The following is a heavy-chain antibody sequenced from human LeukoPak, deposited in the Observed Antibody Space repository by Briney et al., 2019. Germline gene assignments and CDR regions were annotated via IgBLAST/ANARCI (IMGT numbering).Heavy chain of an antibody. Sequence: PGGSLRLSCAASGLTFSSYWMSWVRQAPGKGPEWVANIKQDGGEKYYVGSVKGRFTISRDNAKNLLYLQMNSLRAEDTAVYYCARDAFSRISVFGVVSDAFDIWGQGTMVTVSS. CDR3: ARDAFSRISVFGVVSDAFDI. CDR2: IKQDGGEK. V-gene: IGHV3-7*01. J-gene: IGHJ3*02. D-gene: IGHD3-3*01. CDR1: GLTFSSYW.